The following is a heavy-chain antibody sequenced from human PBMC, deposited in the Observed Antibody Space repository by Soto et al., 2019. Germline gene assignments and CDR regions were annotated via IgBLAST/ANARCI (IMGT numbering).Heavy chain of an antibody. CDR3: ARGDLTPFDY. CDR2: FNAGIGNT. CDR1: GHTFTSYA. D-gene: IGHD7-27*01. V-gene: IGHV1-3*01. J-gene: IGHJ4*02. Sequence: QVQLVQSGAEVKKPGASVTVSCKASGHTFTSYAMHWVRQAPGQRLEWMGWFNAGIGNTKYSQKFPGRLTITRDTSASTAYMELSSLRSEDTAVYYCARGDLTPFDYWGQGTLVTVSS.